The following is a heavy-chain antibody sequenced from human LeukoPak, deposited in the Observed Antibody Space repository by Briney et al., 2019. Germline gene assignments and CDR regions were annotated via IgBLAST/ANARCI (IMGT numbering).Heavy chain of an antibody. CDR1: GFTFDDYG. D-gene: IGHD6-19*01. CDR3: ARVTSSGWSSYFDY. V-gene: IGHV3-20*04. J-gene: IGHJ4*02. Sequence: RPGGSLRLSCAASGFTFDDYGMSWVRQAPGKGLEWVSGINWNGGSTGYADSVKGRFTISRDNAKNSLYLQMNSLRAEDTALYYCARVTSSGWSSYFDYWGQGNLDSVSS. CDR2: INWNGGST.